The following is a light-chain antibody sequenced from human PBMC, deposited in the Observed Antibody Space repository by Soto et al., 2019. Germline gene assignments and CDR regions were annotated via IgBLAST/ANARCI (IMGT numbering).Light chain of an antibody. V-gene: IGKV3D-11*03. CDR3: QQRSNWTIT. J-gene: IGKJ5*01. Sequence: FLLTQSPANLSVSPGERASLSCRGSQSLSSIHLAWYQQKPGQAPRVLMYGTFSRATGIPARFSGSVSGTDGTITISSLENEDGSLYDCQQRSNWTITFGQGTRLEIK. CDR2: GTF. CDR1: QSLSSIH.